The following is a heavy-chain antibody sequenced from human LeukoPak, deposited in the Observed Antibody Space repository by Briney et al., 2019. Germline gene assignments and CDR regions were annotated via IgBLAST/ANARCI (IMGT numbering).Heavy chain of an antibody. CDR1: GFTFSVYW. CDR2: IKQDGSEK. Sequence: PGGSLRLSCAASGFTFSVYWMSWVRQAPGKGLEWVANIKQDGSEKYYVDSVEGRFTISRDNAKSSLYLQMSSLRAEDTAVYYCARLANRYFDLWDRGTLVSASS. J-gene: IGHJ2*01. CDR3: ARLANRYFDL. V-gene: IGHV3-7*01. D-gene: IGHD4/OR15-4a*01.